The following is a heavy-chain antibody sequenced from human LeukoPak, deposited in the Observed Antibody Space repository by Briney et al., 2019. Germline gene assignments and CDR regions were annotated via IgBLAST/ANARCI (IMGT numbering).Heavy chain of an antibody. V-gene: IGHV3-7*01. Sequence: GGSLRLSCAASGFTFSSYWMSWVRQAPGKGLEWVANIKQDGSEKYYVGSVKGRFTISRDNAKNSLYLQMNSLRAEDTAVYYCARVATTYYYGSGSYCQHYFDYWGQGTLVTVSS. CDR1: GFTFSSYW. J-gene: IGHJ4*02. D-gene: IGHD3-10*01. CDR3: ARVATTYYYGSGSYCQHYFDY. CDR2: IKQDGSEK.